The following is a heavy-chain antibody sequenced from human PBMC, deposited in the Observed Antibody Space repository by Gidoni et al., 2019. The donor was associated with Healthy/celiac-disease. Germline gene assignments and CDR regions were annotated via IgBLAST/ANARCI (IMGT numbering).Heavy chain of an antibody. Sequence: EVQLVESGGGLVKPGGSLRLSCAASGFTFSNAYMRWVRQAPGKGLEWVGRIKSKTDGGTTDYAAPVKGRFTISRDDSKNTLYLQMNSLKTEDTAVYYCTTDFPHRIMVQGMIIALKDYWGQGTLVTVSS. CDR3: TTDFPHRIMVQGMIIALKDY. CDR2: IKSKTDGGTT. V-gene: IGHV3-15*01. CDR1: GFTFSNAY. J-gene: IGHJ4*02. D-gene: IGHD3-10*01.